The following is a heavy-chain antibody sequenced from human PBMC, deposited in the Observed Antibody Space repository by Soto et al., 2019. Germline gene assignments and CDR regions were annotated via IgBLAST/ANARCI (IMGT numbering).Heavy chain of an antibody. J-gene: IGHJ4*02. CDR3: AKVLDYGDDFDY. Sequence: GGSLRLSCAASGFTFSSYAMSWVRQAPGKGLEWVSAISGSGGSTYHADSVKGRFTISRDNSKNTLYLQMNSLRAEDTAVYYCAKVLDYGDDFDYWGQGTLVTVS. V-gene: IGHV3-23*01. CDR1: GFTFSSYA. D-gene: IGHD4-17*01. CDR2: ISGSGGST.